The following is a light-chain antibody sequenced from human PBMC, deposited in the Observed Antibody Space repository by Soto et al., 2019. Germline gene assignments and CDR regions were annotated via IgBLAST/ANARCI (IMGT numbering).Light chain of an antibody. J-gene: IGLJ1*01. CDR3: TSYTGDDLTFV. CDR1: SSDIGTYDY. CDR2: EVS. V-gene: IGLV2-8*01. Sequence: QSALTQPPSASGSLGQSVTISCTGTSSDIGTYDYVSWYQQHPGRAPKLIIFEVSKRPLGVPDRFSGSKSGNTASLIVSGLQPDDEAEYHCTSYTGDDLTFVFGTGTKLTVL.